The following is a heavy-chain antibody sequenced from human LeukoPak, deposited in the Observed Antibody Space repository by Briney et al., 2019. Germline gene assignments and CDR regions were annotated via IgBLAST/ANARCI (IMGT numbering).Heavy chain of an antibody. CDR1: GGSISSSYYY. D-gene: IGHD4-17*01. Sequence: PSETLSLTCTVSGGSISSSYYYWGWIRQPPGKGLEWIGEINHSGSTNYNPSLKSRVTISVDTSKNQFSLKLSSVTAADMAVYYCARPGYGDYRRLDYWGQGTLVTVSS. V-gene: IGHV4-39*07. CDR2: INHSGST. CDR3: ARPGYGDYRRLDY. J-gene: IGHJ4*02.